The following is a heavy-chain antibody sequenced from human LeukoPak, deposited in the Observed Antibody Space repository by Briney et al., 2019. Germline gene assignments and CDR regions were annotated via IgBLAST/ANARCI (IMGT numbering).Heavy chain of an antibody. Sequence: GGSLRLSCTTSGFMSTLYSMSWVRQSPGKGLEWVSSISGSGDDTYYADSVKGRFTISRDNSKNTLYLQMNSLRAEDTAVYYCAKLELKWYSSGWFDYWGQGTLVTVSS. V-gene: IGHV3-23*01. CDR3: AKLELKWYSSGWFDY. CDR2: ISGSGDDT. CDR1: GFMSTLYS. J-gene: IGHJ4*02. D-gene: IGHD6-19*01.